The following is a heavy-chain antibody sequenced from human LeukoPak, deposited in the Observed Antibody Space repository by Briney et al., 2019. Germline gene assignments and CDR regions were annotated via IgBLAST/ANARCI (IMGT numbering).Heavy chain of an antibody. Sequence: SQTLSLTCAISGDSVSSNSAAWNWIRQSPPRGLEWLGRTYYRSKWYNDYAVSVKSRITINPDTSKNQFSLQLNSVTPEDTAVYYCASGSQTPGSYGMDVWGQGTTVTVSS. D-gene: IGHD1-26*01. V-gene: IGHV6-1*01. J-gene: IGHJ6*02. CDR3: ASGSQTPGSYGMDV. CDR1: GDSVSSNSAA. CDR2: TYYRSKWYN.